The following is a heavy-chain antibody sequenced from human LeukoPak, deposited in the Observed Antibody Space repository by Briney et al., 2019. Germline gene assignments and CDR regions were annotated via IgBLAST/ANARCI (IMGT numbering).Heavy chain of an antibody. Sequence: GGSLRLSCAASGFTFSDYYMSWIRQAPGKGLEWVSYISSSGSTIYYPDSVKGRFTISRDNAKNSLYLQMNSLRAEDTAVYYCAKGYSSYYHHSSGYQGWGQGTLVTVSS. CDR2: ISSSGSTI. J-gene: IGHJ4*02. D-gene: IGHD3-22*01. CDR1: GFTFSDYY. V-gene: IGHV3-11*04. CDR3: AKGYSSYYHHSSGYQG.